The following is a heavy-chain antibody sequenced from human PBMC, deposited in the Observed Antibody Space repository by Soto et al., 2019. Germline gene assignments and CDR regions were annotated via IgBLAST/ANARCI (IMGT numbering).Heavy chain of an antibody. J-gene: IGHJ4*02. D-gene: IGHD3-10*01. CDR1: GFTLSSHW. CDR3: AREFASGSPNYDY. Sequence: PGGSLRLSCAASGFTLSSHWMNWVRQAPGKGLEWVANIKEDGSEKNYVHSVKGRFTVSRDNGKNSLYLQMDSLRAEDTAVYYCAREFASGSPNYDYWGLGTLVTVSS. CDR2: IKEDGSEK. V-gene: IGHV3-7*03.